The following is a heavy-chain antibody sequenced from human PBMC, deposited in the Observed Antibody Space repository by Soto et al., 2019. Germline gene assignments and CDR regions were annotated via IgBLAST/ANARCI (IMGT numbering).Heavy chain of an antibody. J-gene: IGHJ5*02. CDR3: ARASSTRGYSYGYWFDP. D-gene: IGHD5-18*01. V-gene: IGHV4-31*03. Sequence: QVQLQESGPGLVKPSQTLSLTCTVSGGSISSGGYYWSWIRQHPGKGLEWIGYIYYSGSPYYNPSLTSRVTISVDTSKNQFSLKLSSVTAADTAVYYCARASSTRGYSYGYWFDPWGQGTLVTVSS. CDR1: GGSISSGGYY. CDR2: IYYSGSP.